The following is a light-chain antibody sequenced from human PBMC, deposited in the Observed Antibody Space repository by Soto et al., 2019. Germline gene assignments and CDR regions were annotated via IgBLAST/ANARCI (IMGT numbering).Light chain of an antibody. CDR1: QSVSSY. CDR2: GAS. CDR3: QQYNLWPRT. Sequence: EIVLTQSPATLSLSPGERATLSCRASQSVSSYLAWYQQKPGQAPRLLIYGASARATGIPARFSGSGSGTEFTLTISSLQSEDFAVYYCQQYNLWPRTFGQGTKVDNK. J-gene: IGKJ1*01. V-gene: IGKV3-15*01.